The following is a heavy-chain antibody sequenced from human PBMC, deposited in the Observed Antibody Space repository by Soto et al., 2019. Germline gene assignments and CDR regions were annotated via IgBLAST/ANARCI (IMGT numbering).Heavy chain of an antibody. Sequence: ASVKVSCKASGYTFTSYDIYWVRQATGQGLEWMGWLNPNTGDSAYAQKFQGRISVTSDTSINTVHMELSSLKAPDTAMYYCARLHSRHGTNGQFDYWGQGTLVTVSS. V-gene: IGHV1-8*01. CDR1: GYTFTSYD. CDR2: LNPNTGDS. J-gene: IGHJ4*02. D-gene: IGHD3-22*01. CDR3: ARLHSRHGTNGQFDY.